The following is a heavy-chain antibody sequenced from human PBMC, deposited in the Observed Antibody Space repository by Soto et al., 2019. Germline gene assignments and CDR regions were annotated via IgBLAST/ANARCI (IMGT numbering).Heavy chain of an antibody. V-gene: IGHV4-59*08. Sequence: SETLSLTCTVSGGSISSYYWSWIRQPPGKGLDYIGYIHYSGSTNYNPSLKSRVTISLDTSKNQFSLKLSSVTAADTAVYYCARHGLGLDYWGQGTLVTAPQ. CDR1: GGSISSYY. J-gene: IGHJ4*02. CDR2: IHYSGST. D-gene: IGHD1-26*01. CDR3: ARHGLGLDY.